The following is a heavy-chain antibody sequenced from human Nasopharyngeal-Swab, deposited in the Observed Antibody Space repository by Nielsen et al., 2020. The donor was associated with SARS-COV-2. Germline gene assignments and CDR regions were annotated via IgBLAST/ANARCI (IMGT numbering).Heavy chain of an antibody. Sequence: WVRQAPGQGLEWMGWISAYNGNTNYAQKLQGRVTMTTDTSTSTAYMELRSLRSDDTAVYYCARGIAAAKHYYYYMDVWGKGTTVPSP. D-gene: IGHD6-13*01. J-gene: IGHJ6*03. V-gene: IGHV1-18*01. CDR2: ISAYNGNT. CDR3: ARGIAAAKHYYYYMDV.